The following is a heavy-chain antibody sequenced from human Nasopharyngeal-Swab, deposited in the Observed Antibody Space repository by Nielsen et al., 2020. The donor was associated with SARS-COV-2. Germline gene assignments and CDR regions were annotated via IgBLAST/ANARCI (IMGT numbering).Heavy chain of an antibody. CDR3: ARDGSGSYYSYYYYGMDV. CDR2: IIPIFGTA. J-gene: IGHJ6*02. Sequence: SVKVSCKASGGTFSSYAISWVRQAPGQGLEWMGGIIPIFGTANYAQKFQGRVTITADESTSTAYMEPSSLRSEDTAVYYCARDGSGSYYSYYYYGMDVWGQGTTVTVSS. V-gene: IGHV1-69*13. CDR1: GGTFSSYA. D-gene: IGHD1-26*01.